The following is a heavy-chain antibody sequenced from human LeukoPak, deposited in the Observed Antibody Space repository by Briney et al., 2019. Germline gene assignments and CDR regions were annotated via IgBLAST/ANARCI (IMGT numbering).Heavy chain of an antibody. V-gene: IGHV3-48*03. D-gene: IGHD1-26*01. CDR1: GFTFISYE. Sequence: GGSLRLSCAVSGFTFISYEMNWVRQAPGKGLEWVSYISSSGTYIYYADSVKGRFTISRDNAKNSLYLQMNSLRAEDTGVYYCARGRGVVATTTQGDWGQGTLVTVSS. CDR3: ARGRGVVATTTQGD. J-gene: IGHJ4*02. CDR2: ISSSGTYI.